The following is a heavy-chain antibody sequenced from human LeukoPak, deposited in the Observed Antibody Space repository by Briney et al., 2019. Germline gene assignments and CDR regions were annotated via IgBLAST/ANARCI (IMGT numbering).Heavy chain of an antibody. CDR1: GFTFSSYE. V-gene: IGHV3-48*03. D-gene: IGHD4-17*01. Sequence: GGSLRLSCAASGFTFSSYEMNWVRQAPGKGLEWVSYISSSGITIYYADSVKGRFTISRDNAKNSLYLQMNSLRAEDTAVYYCASLPTVPEPHGYYYGMDVWGKGTTVTVSS. CDR3: ASLPTVPEPHGYYYGMDV. J-gene: IGHJ6*04. CDR2: ISSSGITI.